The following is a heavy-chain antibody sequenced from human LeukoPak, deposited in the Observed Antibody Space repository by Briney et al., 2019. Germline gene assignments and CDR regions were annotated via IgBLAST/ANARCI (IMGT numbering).Heavy chain of an antibody. CDR2: IKQDGSEK. J-gene: IGHJ4*02. CDR3: ARAGSFWHYVY. CDR1: GFTFRGFW. V-gene: IGHV3-7*01. D-gene: IGHD1-7*01. Sequence: PGGSLRLSCAASGFTFRGFWMSWVRQTPGKGLEWVANIKQDGSEKYYVDSVKGRFTISRDNAKNSLSLQMNSLRVEDTAVYYCARAGSFWHYVYWGQGTLVTVSS.